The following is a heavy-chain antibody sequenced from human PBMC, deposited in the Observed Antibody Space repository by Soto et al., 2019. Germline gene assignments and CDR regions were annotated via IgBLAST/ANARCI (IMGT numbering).Heavy chain of an antibody. V-gene: IGHV4-30-4*08. Sequence: QVQLVESGPGLVKPSQTLSLTCTVSGGSINSDYYHWTWIRQSPGKGLAWIGYIHHSGAILYNPSSKSRLAISVDTSKNQFSLHLSSVADTDTAVYFCAREDDGGDSLDVWGQGTTVTVSS. CDR2: IHHSGAI. D-gene: IGHD2-21*02. J-gene: IGHJ6*02. CDR3: AREDDGGDSLDV. CDR1: GGSINSDYYH.